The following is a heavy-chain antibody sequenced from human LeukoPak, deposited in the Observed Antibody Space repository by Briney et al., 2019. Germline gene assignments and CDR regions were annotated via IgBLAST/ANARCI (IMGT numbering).Heavy chain of an antibody. D-gene: IGHD3-3*01. V-gene: IGHV1-8*01. J-gene: IGHJ6*03. CDR2: MNLNSVNT. Sequence: ASVTVSYTGSGYTFTRYDINWVRQAPGQGEEWMGWMNLNSVNTGYAQKFQGRVAMTTNTSISTAYMELSSLRSEDTAVYYCARGVPYDFWSGYLYYYMDVWGKGTTVTVSS. CDR3: ARGVPYDFWSGYLYYYMDV. CDR1: GYTFTRYD.